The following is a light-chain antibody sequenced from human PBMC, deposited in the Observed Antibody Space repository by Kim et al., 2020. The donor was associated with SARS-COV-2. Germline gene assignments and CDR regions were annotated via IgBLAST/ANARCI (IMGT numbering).Light chain of an antibody. CDR1: SNNVGDQE. J-gene: IGLJ3*02. Sequence: RQTATLTCTGRSNNVGDQEAAWLQQHQGHPPKLRFYRNNNRPSGISDRLSASRAGNTASLTIIGLQPEDEADYYCSAWDSSLSAQVFGGGTQLTVL. CDR3: SAWDSSLSAQV. V-gene: IGLV10-54*01. CDR2: RNN.